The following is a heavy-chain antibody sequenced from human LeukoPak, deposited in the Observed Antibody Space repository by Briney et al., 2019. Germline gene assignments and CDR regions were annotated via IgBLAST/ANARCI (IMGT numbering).Heavy chain of an antibody. CDR2: INPNSGGT. V-gene: IGHV1-2*02. Sequence: ASVKVSCKASGYTFTGYYMHWVRQAPGQGLEWMGWINPNSGGTNYAQKFQGRVTMTRDTSISTAYMELSRLRSDDTAVYYCARGTGAPYYSSSWYGSGWCDGWGHGTLGNVSS. J-gene: IGHJ5*01. D-gene: IGHD6-13*01. CDR1: GYTFTGYY. CDR3: ARGTGAPYYSSSWYGSGWCDG.